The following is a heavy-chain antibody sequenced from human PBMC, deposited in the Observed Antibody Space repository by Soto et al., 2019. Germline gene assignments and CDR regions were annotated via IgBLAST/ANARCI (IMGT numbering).Heavy chain of an antibody. V-gene: IGHV1-69*13. J-gene: IGHJ4*02. CDR2: IIPIFGTA. CDR1: GYTFTSYD. D-gene: IGHD3-22*01. Sequence: GASVKVSCKASGYTFTSYDINWVRQATGQGLEWMGGIIPIFGTANYAQKFQGRVTITADESTSTAYMELSSLRSEDTAVYYCVKYYDSSGPFDYWGQGTLVTVSS. CDR3: VKYYDSSGPFDY.